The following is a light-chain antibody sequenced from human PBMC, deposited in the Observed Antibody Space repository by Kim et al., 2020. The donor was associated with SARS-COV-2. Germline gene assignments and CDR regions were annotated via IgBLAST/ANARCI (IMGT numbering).Light chain of an antibody. CDR2: SAS. CDR3: QQYGSSRYT. Sequence: LSPGERATLVCRASQSGSSIYLAWYQQKPGQAPRLLIYSASSRATGIPDRFSGSGSGTDFTLTISRVEAEDFAVYYCQQYGSSRYTFGQGTKLEI. V-gene: IGKV3-20*01. CDR1: QSGSSIY. J-gene: IGKJ2*01.